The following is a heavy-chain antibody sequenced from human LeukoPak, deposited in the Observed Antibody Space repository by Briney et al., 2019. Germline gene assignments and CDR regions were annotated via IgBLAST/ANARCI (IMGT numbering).Heavy chain of an antibody. CDR3: AREWTRDAFDI. CDR2: IYTSGST. D-gene: IGHD3/OR15-3a*01. CDR1: GGSFSGYY. J-gene: IGHJ3*02. Sequence: SETLSLTCAVYGGSFSGYYWSWIRQPAGKGLEWIGRIYTSGSTNYNPSLKSRVTISVDTSKNQFSLKLSSVTAADTAVYYCAREWTRDAFDIWGQGTMVTVSS. V-gene: IGHV4-4*07.